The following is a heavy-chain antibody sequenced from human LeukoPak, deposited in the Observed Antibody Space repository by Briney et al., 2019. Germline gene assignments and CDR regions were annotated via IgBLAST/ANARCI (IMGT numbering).Heavy chain of an antibody. V-gene: IGHV3-30*18. D-gene: IGHD6-6*01. Sequence: GSLRLSCAASGFTFSSYVMHWVRQAPGKGLEWVAVISYDGSNKYYADSVKGRFTISRDNSKNTLYLQMNSLRAEDTAVYYCAKDGQYSFDYWGQGTLVTVSS. CDR3: AKDGQYSFDY. CDR1: GFTFSSYV. CDR2: ISYDGSNK. J-gene: IGHJ4*02.